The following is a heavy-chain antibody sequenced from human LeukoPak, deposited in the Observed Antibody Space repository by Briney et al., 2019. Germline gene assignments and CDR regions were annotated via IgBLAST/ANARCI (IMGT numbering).Heavy chain of an antibody. CDR3: ARDAGSDYCFDY. Sequence: ASVNVSCKASGCTFTGYYMHWVRQAPGQGLEWMGRINPNSGGTNYAQKFQGRVTMTRDTSISTAYMELSRLRSDATDVYYCARDAGSDYCFDYWGQGTLVTVSS. V-gene: IGHV1-2*05. CDR1: GCTFTGYY. CDR2: INPNSGGT. D-gene: IGHD3-10*01. J-gene: IGHJ4*02.